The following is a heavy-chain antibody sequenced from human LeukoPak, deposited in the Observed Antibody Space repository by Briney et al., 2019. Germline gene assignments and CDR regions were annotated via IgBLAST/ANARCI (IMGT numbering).Heavy chain of an antibody. CDR3: AKVALNYYGSGTYLMDV. J-gene: IGHJ6*04. V-gene: IGHV3-23*01. CDR1: GFPFSSYS. Sequence: AGGSLRLSCSASGFPFSSYSMSWVRQGPGKGLQWVSGLSPRGGLSYYADSVKGRFTISRDDSKNTLYLGMNSLRAEDTAVYYCAKVALNYYGSGTYLMDVWGKGTTVIVSS. D-gene: IGHD3-10*01. CDR2: LSPRGGLS.